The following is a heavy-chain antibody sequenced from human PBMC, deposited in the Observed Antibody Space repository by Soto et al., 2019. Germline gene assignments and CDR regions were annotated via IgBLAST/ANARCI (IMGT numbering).Heavy chain of an antibody. V-gene: IGHV1-2*04. D-gene: IGHD5-18*01. J-gene: IGHJ6*02. CDR2: INPNGGGT. CDR3: ARDRDTAMMNYGMDV. CDR1: GYTFNDYY. Sequence: GASVKVSCKASGYTFNDYYIYWVRQAPGQGLEWVAWINPNGGGTTYAQKFRDWVTVTRDTSIGTAYLKLSSVTAADTAVYYCARDRDTAMMNYGMDVWGQGTTVTVS.